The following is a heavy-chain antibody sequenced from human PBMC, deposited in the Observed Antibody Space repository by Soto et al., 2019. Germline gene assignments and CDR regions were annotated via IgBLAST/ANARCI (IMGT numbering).Heavy chain of an antibody. CDR2: FSGSGGST. Sequence: EVQLLESGGGLVQPGGSLRLSCAASGFTFSSYAMSWVRQAPGKGLEWVSAFSGSGGSTYYADSVKGRFTISRDNSKNTLYLQMNSLRAEDTAVYYCAKSRWSDIVLMVYDYWGQGTLVTVSS. D-gene: IGHD2-8*01. CDR1: GFTFSSYA. CDR3: AKSRWSDIVLMVYDY. J-gene: IGHJ4*02. V-gene: IGHV3-23*01.